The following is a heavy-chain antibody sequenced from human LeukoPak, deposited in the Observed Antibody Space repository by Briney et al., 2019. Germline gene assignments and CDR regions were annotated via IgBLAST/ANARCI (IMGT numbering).Heavy chain of an antibody. CDR2: FDPEDGET. CDR3: ATGGTYRSGSYSYYYYYMDV. D-gene: IGHD1-26*01. J-gene: IGHJ6*03. V-gene: IGHV1-24*01. CDR1: GYTFTSYG. Sequence: ASVKVSCKASGYTFTSYGISWVRQAPGKGLEWMGGFDPEDGETIYAQKFQGRVTMTEDTSTDTAYMELSSLRSEDTAVYYCATGGTYRSGSYSYYYYYMDVWGKGTTVTVSS.